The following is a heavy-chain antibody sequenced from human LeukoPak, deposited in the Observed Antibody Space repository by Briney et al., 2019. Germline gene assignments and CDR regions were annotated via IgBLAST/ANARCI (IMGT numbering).Heavy chain of an antibody. CDR3: ARQDIVGATNGDY. D-gene: IGHD1-26*01. V-gene: IGHV5-51*01. Sequence: GESLKISCKGSGYRFTSYWIGWVRQMPGKGLEWMGIIYPSDSDTRYSPSFQGQVSISADKSISTAYLQWSSLKASDTAMYYCARQDIVGATNGDYWGQGTLVTVSS. CDR1: GYRFTSYW. J-gene: IGHJ4*02. CDR2: IYPSDSDT.